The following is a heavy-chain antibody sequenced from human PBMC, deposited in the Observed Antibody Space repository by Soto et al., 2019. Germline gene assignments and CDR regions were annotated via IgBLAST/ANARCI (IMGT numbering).Heavy chain of an antibody. V-gene: IGHV3-30-3*01. Sequence: QVQLVESGGGVVQPGRSLRLSCAASGFTFSSYAMHWVRQAPGKGLEWVAVISYDGSNKYYADSVKGRFTISRDNSKNTLYLQMNSLRAEDTAVYYCAREAYYGMDVWGQGTTVTVSS. J-gene: IGHJ6*02. CDR3: AREAYYGMDV. CDR1: GFTFSSYA. CDR2: ISYDGSNK.